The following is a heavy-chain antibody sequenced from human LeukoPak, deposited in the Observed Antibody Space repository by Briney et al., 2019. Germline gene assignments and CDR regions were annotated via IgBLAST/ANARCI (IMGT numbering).Heavy chain of an antibody. V-gene: IGHV3-23*01. CDR2: ISGSGVST. D-gene: IGHD2-2*02. J-gene: IGHJ4*02. CDR3: ANYISRIHFDY. Sequence: GGSLRLSCAASGFSFSSYAMSWVRQAPGKGLEWVSAISGSGVSTYYADSVKGRFTISRDNSKNTLYLQMNSLRVEDTAAYYCANYISRIHFDYWGQGTLVTVSS. CDR1: GFSFSSYA.